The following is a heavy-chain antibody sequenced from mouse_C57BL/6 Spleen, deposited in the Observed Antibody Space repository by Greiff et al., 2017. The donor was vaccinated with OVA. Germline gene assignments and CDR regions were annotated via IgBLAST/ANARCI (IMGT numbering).Heavy chain of an antibody. V-gene: IGHV5-4*03. CDR1: GFTFSSYA. CDR3: AIYYDYDEGGYFDY. Sequence: EVMLVESGGGLVKPGGSLKLSCAASGFTFSSYAMSWVRQTPEKRLEWVATISDGGSYTYYPGNVKGRFTISRDNAKNNLYLQISHLKSEDTAMYYCAIYYDYDEGGYFDYWGQGTTLTVSS. CDR2: ISDGGSYT. J-gene: IGHJ2*01. D-gene: IGHD2-4*01.